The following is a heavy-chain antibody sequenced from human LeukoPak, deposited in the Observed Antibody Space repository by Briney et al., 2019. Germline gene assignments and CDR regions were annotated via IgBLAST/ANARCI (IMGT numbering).Heavy chain of an antibody. D-gene: IGHD2-2*01. V-gene: IGHV5-10-1*01. J-gene: IGHJ6*02. Sequence: GESLKISCKGSGYSFTSYWISWVRQMPGKGLEWMGRIDPSDSYTNYSPSFQGHVTISANKSISTAYLQWSSLKASDTAMYYCARLVVPAAILVGMDVWGQGTTVTVSS. CDR2: IDPSDSYT. CDR3: ARLVVPAAILVGMDV. CDR1: GYSFTSYW.